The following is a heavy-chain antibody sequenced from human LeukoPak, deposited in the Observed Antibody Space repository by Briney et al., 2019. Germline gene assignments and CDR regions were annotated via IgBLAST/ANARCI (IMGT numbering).Heavy chain of an antibody. CDR3: AKDMVVVITTFDY. Sequence: ASVKVSCKASGGTFSSYAISWVRQAPGQGLEWMGGIIPIFGTANYAQKFQGRVTITADESTSTAYMELSSLRSEDTAVYYCAKDMVVVITTFDYWGQGTLVTVSS. CDR2: IIPIFGTA. V-gene: IGHV1-69*13. J-gene: IGHJ4*02. CDR1: GGTFSSYA. D-gene: IGHD3-22*01.